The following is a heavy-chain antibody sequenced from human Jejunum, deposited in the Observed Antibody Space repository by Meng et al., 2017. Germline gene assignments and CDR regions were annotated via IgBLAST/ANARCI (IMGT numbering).Heavy chain of an antibody. CDR3: ARDLAVAGLGAAY. J-gene: IGHJ4*02. Sequence: QVHLEQSGDEVKKPGASVRVSCKASGYSFTAFHLHWVRQAAGQGLEWMGRFNPSSGDTKFGPKFHGRVTMTRDTSTTTAYMDLTSLTSDDTAVYYCARDLAVAGLGAAYWGQGTLVTVSS. CDR1: GYSFTAFH. CDR2: FNPSSGDT. D-gene: IGHD6-19*01. V-gene: IGHV1-2*06.